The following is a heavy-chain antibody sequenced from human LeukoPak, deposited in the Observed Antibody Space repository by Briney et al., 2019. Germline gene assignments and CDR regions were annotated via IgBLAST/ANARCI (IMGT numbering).Heavy chain of an antibody. V-gene: IGHV3-23*01. J-gene: IGHJ4*02. Sequence: GGFLRLSCAASGISVSSNYMSWVRQAPGKGLEWVSTISGSGDNTYYADSVKGRFTISRDNFKNTLYLQMNSLRAEDTAVYYCAKVDITMVRGVITRYDYWGQGTLVTVSS. CDR1: GISVSSNY. CDR2: ISGSGDNT. CDR3: AKVDITMVRGVITRYDY. D-gene: IGHD3-10*01.